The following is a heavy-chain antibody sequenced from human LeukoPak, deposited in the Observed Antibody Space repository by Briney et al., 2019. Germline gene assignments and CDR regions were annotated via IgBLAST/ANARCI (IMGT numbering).Heavy chain of an antibody. Sequence: PGGSLRLSCAASGFTFSSYSMNWVRQAPGKGLEWVSYISSSSSTIYYADSVKGRFTISRDNAKNSLYLQMNSLRAEYTAVYYCARVAIAVVPAARRLYYYYYMDVWGKGTTVTVSS. J-gene: IGHJ6*03. CDR3: ARVAIAVVPAARRLYYYYYMDV. D-gene: IGHD2-2*01. CDR2: ISSSSSTI. V-gene: IGHV3-48*04. CDR1: GFTFSSYS.